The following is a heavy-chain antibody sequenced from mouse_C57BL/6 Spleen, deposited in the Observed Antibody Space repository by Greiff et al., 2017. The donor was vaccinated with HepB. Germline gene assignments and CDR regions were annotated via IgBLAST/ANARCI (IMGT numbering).Heavy chain of an antibody. Sequence: EVKLMESGGGLVQPGGSMKLSCVASGFTFSNYWMNWVRQSPEKGLEWVAQIRLKSDNYATHYAESVKGRFTISRDDSKSSVYLQMNNLRAEDTGIYYCTGSYDGYSFAYWGQGTLDTVSA. CDR2: IRLKSDNYAT. CDR3: TGSYDGYSFAY. V-gene: IGHV6-3*01. J-gene: IGHJ3*01. D-gene: IGHD2-3*01. CDR1: GFTFSNYW.